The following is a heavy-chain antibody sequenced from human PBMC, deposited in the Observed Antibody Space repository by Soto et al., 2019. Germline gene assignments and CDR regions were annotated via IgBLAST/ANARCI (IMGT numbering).Heavy chain of an antibody. CDR2: ISGSGSSP. Sequence: EVHLLESGGGLVQPGGSLRLSCAASGFTFSNYAMNWVRQAPGKGLEWVSTISGSGSSPYYADSVKGRFTISRDNSKNTLDLQMDSLRAGDSAIYYCAKEGTSGLYYFDYWGQGTLVTVSS. D-gene: IGHD6-19*01. J-gene: IGHJ4*02. CDR1: GFTFSNYA. V-gene: IGHV3-23*01. CDR3: AKEGTSGLYYFDY.